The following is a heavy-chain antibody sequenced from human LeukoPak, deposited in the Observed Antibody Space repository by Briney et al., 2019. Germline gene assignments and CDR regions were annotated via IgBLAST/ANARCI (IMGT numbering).Heavy chain of an antibody. J-gene: IGHJ4*02. CDR3: AREVAIVVEPAANTIDY. Sequence: GGSLRLSCTASGFTFRSYTVNWVRQAPGKGLEWVSAIRKSSTYIKYADSVKGRFTVSRDNAKNSLFLQMNSLRVEDTAVYYCAREVAIVVEPAANTIDYWGQGTLVTVSS. CDR2: IRKSSTYI. D-gene: IGHD2-2*01. V-gene: IGHV3-21*01. CDR1: GFTFRSYT.